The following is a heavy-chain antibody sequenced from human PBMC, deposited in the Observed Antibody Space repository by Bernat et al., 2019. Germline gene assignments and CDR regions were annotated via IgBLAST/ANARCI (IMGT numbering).Heavy chain of an antibody. J-gene: IGHJ3*02. D-gene: IGHD6-13*01. CDR3: ARAGLQISQQLVLGCFALEI. CDR1: GFTFDDYG. Sequence: EVQLVESGGGVVRPGGSLRLSCAASGFTFDDYGMSWFRQPPGKGLEWVSGINWNGGSTGYAGSVKGRFTISRDNAKNSLYLQMNSLRAEDTALYYWARAGLQISQQLVLGCFALEIWGQGTMVTVSS. V-gene: IGHV3-20*04. CDR2: INWNGGST.